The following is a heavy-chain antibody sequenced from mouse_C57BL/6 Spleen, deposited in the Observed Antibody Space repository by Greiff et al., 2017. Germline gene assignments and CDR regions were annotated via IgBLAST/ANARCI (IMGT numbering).Heavy chain of an antibody. V-gene: IGHV1-82*01. D-gene: IGHD4-1*01. CDR2: IYPGDGDT. J-gene: IGHJ3*01. CDR1: GYAFSSSW. Sequence: VKLQESGPELVKPGASVKISCKASGYAFSSSWMNWVKQRPGKGLEWIGRIYPGDGDTNYNGKFKGKATLTADKSSSTAYMQLSSLTSEDSAVYFCARSLTGTWFAYWGQGTLVTVSA. CDR3: ARSLTGTWFAY.